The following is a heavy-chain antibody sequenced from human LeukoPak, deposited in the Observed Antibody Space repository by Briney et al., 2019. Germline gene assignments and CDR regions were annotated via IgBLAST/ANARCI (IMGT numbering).Heavy chain of an antibody. Sequence: PGGSLRLSCAASGFTFSSYAMSWVRQAPRKGLEWVSAISGSGGSTYYADSVKGRFTISRDNSKNTLYLQMNSLRAEDTAVYYCAKLSGWYTLYYFDYWGQGTLVTVSS. CDR2: ISGSGGST. J-gene: IGHJ4*02. V-gene: IGHV3-23*01. CDR3: AKLSGWYTLYYFDY. CDR1: GFTFSSYA. D-gene: IGHD6-19*01.